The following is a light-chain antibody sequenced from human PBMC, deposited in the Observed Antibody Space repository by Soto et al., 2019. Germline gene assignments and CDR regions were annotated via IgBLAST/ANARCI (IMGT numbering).Light chain of an antibody. CDR3: QKYNSAPWT. J-gene: IGKJ1*01. Sequence: DIQMTQSPSSLSASVGDRVTITCRASQGISNYLAWYQQKPGKVPKLLIYAASTLQSGVPSRFSGSGSGTDFTLTIRSLLPEDVATYYCQKYNSAPWTFGQGNKVEIK. CDR1: QGISNY. V-gene: IGKV1-27*01. CDR2: AAS.